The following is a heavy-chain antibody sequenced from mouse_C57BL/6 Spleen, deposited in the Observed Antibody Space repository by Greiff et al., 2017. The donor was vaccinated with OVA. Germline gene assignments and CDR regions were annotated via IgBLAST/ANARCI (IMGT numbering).Heavy chain of an antibody. Sequence: EVKLMESGGGLVKPGGSLKLSCAASGFTFSDYGMHWVRQAPEKGLEWVAYISSGSSTIYYADTVKGRFTISRDNAKNTLFLQMTSLRSEDTAMYYCAREYYYGSSYGFDYWGQGTTLTVSS. V-gene: IGHV5-17*01. D-gene: IGHD1-1*01. CDR2: ISSGSSTI. CDR1: GFTFSDYG. J-gene: IGHJ2*01. CDR3: AREYYYGSSYGFDY.